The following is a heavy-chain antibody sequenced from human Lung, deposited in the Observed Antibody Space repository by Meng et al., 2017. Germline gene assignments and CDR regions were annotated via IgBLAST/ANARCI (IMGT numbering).Heavy chain of an antibody. CDR2: INHSGST. Sequence: QVQLQQWGAGLFKPSENLSLTWVVSGGSFSDYYWSWIRQPPGKGLEWIGEINHSGSTNYNPSLESRATISVDTSQNNLSLKLSSVTAADSAVYYCARGPTTMAHDFDYWGQGTLVTVSS. CDR3: ARGPTTMAHDFDY. J-gene: IGHJ4*02. V-gene: IGHV4-34*01. D-gene: IGHD4-11*01. CDR1: GGSFSDYY.